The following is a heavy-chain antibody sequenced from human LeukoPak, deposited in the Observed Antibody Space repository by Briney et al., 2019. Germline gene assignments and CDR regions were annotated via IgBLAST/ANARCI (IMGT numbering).Heavy chain of an antibody. V-gene: IGHV4-4*02. Sequence: PSETLSLTCGVSGGSVSSTNWWTWIRQPPGKGLEWIGEVHLDGRSHFNPSLKSRLTMSVDLSENHVSLKLTSVTAADTAVYYCAREGGFYRHLDYSGQGTLVTVSS. CDR2: VHLDGRS. D-gene: IGHD6-25*01. CDR1: GGSVSSTNW. J-gene: IGHJ4*02. CDR3: AREGGFYRHLDY.